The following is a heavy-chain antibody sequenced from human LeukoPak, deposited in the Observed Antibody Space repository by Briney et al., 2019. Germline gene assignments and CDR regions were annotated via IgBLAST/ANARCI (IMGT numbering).Heavy chain of an antibody. CDR3: TTGQWPRKYYFDY. V-gene: IGHV3-15*01. Sequence: GGSLRLSCAASGFTFSTYAMSWVRQAPGKGLEWVGRIKSKIHGGTIDYAAPVKGRFTISRDDSKNTLYLQMNSLKTEDTAVYYCTTGQWPRKYYFDYWGQGTLVTVSS. CDR2: IKSKIHGGTI. D-gene: IGHD6-19*01. CDR1: GFTFSTYA. J-gene: IGHJ4*02.